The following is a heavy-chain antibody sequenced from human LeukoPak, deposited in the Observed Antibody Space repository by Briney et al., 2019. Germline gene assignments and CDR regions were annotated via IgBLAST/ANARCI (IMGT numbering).Heavy chain of an antibody. J-gene: IGHJ4*02. D-gene: IGHD3-16*01. V-gene: IGHV4-39*02. CDR3: ARLVLSYGNAFDH. CDR2: INYSGNT. Sequence: SETLSLTCTVSSGSISGSDYYWCWIRQPPGKGLEWIGSINYSGNTYYDSSLRSRVTISVDTSKNHFSLRLSSVTAADTAVYYCARLVLSYGNAFDHWGQGTLVTVSS. CDR1: SGSISGSDYY.